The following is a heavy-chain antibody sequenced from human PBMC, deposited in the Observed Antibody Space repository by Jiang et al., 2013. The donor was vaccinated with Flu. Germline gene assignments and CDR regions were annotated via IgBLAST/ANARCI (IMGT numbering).Heavy chain of an antibody. CDR1: GYTFTTHD. D-gene: IGHD4/OR15-4a*01. V-gene: IGHV1-3*01. CDR3: ARRPLIGAFDY. Sequence: KKPGASVKVSCEASGYTFTTHDIHWVRQAPGQRLEWMGWLNSANGSPKYSQEFQGRVTITWNTSASAVYMELSSLRSEDSAIYYCARRPLIGAFDYWGQGTLVTVSS. J-gene: IGHJ4*02. CDR2: LNSANGSP.